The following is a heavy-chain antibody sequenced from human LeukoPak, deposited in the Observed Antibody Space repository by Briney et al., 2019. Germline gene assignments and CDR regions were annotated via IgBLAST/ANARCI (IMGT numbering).Heavy chain of an antibody. D-gene: IGHD6-6*01. CDR3: ARSSVSSGDY. CDR2: TRNKANSYTT. Sequence: PGRSLRLSCAASGFTFSDHYMDWVRQAPGKGLEWVVRTRNKANSYTTEYAASVKGRFTISRDGSKNSLYLQMNSLKTEDTAVYYCARSSVSSGDYWGQGTLVTVSS. V-gene: IGHV3-72*01. J-gene: IGHJ4*02. CDR1: GFTFSDHY.